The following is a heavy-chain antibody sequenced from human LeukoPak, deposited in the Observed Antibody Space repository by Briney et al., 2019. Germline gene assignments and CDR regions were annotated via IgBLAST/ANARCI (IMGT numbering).Heavy chain of an antibody. CDR1: GFTFDNYA. CDR3: TRSTGWYNYFDY. Sequence: GGSLRLTCVASGFTFDNYAMHWVRQAPGKGLEWVSGITWNSGSIAYADSVKGRFTISRDNAKNSLYLQMNSLRAEDVALYYCTRSTGWYNYFDYWGQGALVTVSS. D-gene: IGHD6-19*01. V-gene: IGHV3-9*03. J-gene: IGHJ4*02. CDR2: ITWNSGSI.